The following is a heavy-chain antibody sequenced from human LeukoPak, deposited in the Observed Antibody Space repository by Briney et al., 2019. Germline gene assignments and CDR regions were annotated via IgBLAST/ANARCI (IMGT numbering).Heavy chain of an antibody. D-gene: IGHD1-7*01. V-gene: IGHV4-34*01. Sequence: SETLSLTCAVHGGSFSHYYWSWIRQSPGMGLEWIGEINDSGTINYNPSLMSRVTISVDKSKNQFSLKLSSATAADTAVYYCARRWNYGRNYYIDVWGKGATVSVSS. CDR3: ARRWNYGRNYYIDV. CDR2: INDSGTI. J-gene: IGHJ6*03. CDR1: GGSFSHYY.